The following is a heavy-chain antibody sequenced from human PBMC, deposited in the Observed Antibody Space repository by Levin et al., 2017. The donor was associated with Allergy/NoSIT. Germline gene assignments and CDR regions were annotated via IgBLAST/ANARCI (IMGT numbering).Heavy chain of an antibody. CDR3: AKDSYSGYNSPDS. V-gene: IGHV3-9*01. D-gene: IGHD5-12*01. CDR1: GFTFDDYA. Sequence: GGSLRLSCAASGFTFDDYAMHWVRQAPGKGLEWVSGINWNSGSIGYADSVKGRFTISRDNAKNSLYLQMNSLRPEDTALYYCAKDSYSGYNSPDSWGQGTLVTVSS. CDR2: INWNSGSI. J-gene: IGHJ4*02.